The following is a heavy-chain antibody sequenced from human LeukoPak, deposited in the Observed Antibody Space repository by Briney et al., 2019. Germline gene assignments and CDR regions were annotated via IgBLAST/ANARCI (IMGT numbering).Heavy chain of an antibody. D-gene: IGHD1-1*01. J-gene: IGHJ4*02. Sequence: ASVKVSCKASGYTFTGYYIHWVRQAPGQGLEWTGWINPNSGGTNYAQKFQGRVTMTRDTSISTAYMELSRLRSDDTAAYYCAREGPTGTFDYWGQGTLVTVSS. CDR3: AREGPTGTFDY. V-gene: IGHV1-2*02. CDR2: INPNSGGT. CDR1: GYTFTGYY.